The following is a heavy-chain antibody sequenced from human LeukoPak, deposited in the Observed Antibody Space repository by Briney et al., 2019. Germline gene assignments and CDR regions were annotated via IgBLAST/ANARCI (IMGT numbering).Heavy chain of an antibody. V-gene: IGHV4-30-4*01. Sequence: SQTLSLTCTVSGGSISSGDYYWSWIRQPPGKGLEWIGYIYYSGSTYYNPSPKSRVTISVDTSKNQFSLKLSSVTAADTAVYYCAREWELPHNWFDPWGQGTLVTVSS. J-gene: IGHJ5*02. D-gene: IGHD1-26*01. CDR2: IYYSGST. CDR1: GGSISSGDYY. CDR3: AREWELPHNWFDP.